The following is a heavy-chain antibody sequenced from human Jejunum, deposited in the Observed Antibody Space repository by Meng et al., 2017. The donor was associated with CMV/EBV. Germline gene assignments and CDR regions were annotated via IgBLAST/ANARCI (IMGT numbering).Heavy chain of an antibody. V-gene: IGHV3-7*01. J-gene: IGHJ4*02. CDR1: FTFSNHW. CDR2: IKQDGSEN. CDR3: ARYPTSPYRIAYFDY. D-gene: IGHD2-2*02. Sequence: FTFSNHWMTWVRQAPGKGLECVANIKQDGSENYYVDSVRGRFTISRDKVEKSLSLQLTSLRAEDTAVYYCARYPTSPYRIAYFDYWGQGTLVTVSS.